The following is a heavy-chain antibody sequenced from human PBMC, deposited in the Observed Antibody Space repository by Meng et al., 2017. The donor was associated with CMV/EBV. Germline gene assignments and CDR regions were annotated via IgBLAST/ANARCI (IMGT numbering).Heavy chain of an antibody. J-gene: IGHJ3*02. D-gene: IGHD2-21*01. Sequence: SVKVSCKASGGTFSSYAISWVRQAPGQGLEWMGGIIPIFGTANYAQKFQGRVTITTDESTSTAYMELSSLRSEDTAVYYCARSPLKHLFKEPTHKQPDAFDIRGQGTMVTVSS. CDR3: ARSPLKHLFKEPTHKQPDAFDI. CDR2: IIPIFGTA. V-gene: IGHV1-69*05. CDR1: GGTFSSYA.